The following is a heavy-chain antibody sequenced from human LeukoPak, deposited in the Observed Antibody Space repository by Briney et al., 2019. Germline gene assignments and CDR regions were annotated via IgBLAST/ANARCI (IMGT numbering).Heavy chain of an antibody. D-gene: IGHD1-26*01. V-gene: IGHV3-30-3*01. CDR2: ISYDGSNK. J-gene: IGHJ4*02. Sequence: GRSLRLSCAASGFTFSSYAMHWVRQAPGKGLEWVAVISYDGSNKYYADSVKGRFTISRDNSKNTLYLQMNSLRAEDTAVYYCARAEPDSGTTVDYWGQGTLVTVSS. CDR3: ARAEPDSGTTVDY. CDR1: GFTFSSYA.